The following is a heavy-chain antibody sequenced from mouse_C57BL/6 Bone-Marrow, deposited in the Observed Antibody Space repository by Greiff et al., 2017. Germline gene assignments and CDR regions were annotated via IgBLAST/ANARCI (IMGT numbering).Heavy chain of an antibody. D-gene: IGHD2-2*01. CDR2: IDPSDSYT. Sequence: QVQLQQPGAELVRPGTSVKLSCKASGYTFTSYWMHWVKQRPGQGLEWIGVIDPSDSYTNYNQKFKGKATLTVDTSSSTAYMQLSGLTSEDSAVYYCAPLLWLRRGFAYWGQGTLVTVSA. CDR3: APLLWLRRGFAY. CDR1: GYTFTSYW. J-gene: IGHJ3*01. V-gene: IGHV1-59*01.